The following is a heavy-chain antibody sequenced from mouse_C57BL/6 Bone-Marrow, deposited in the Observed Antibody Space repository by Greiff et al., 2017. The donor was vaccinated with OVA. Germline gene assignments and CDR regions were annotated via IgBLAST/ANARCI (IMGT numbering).Heavy chain of an antibody. CDR3: ARWDSSGYDYFDY. D-gene: IGHD3-2*02. V-gene: IGHV1-50*01. J-gene: IGHJ2*01. CDR2: IDPSDSYT. CDR1: GYTFTSYW. Sequence: QVQLQQPGAELVKPGASVKLSCKASGYTFTSYWMQWVKQRPGQGLEWIGEIDPSDSYTNYNQKFKGKATLTVDTSSSTAYMQLSSLTSEDSAVYYCARWDSSGYDYFDYWGQGTTLTVSS.